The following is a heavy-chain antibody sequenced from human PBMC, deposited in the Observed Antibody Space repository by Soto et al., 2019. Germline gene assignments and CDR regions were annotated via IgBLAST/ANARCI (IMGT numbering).Heavy chain of an antibody. Sequence: GGSLRLSCAASEFTFSNYAMSWVRQAPGKGLEWVSSISDNGGTTYYADSVKGRFTISRDNSKNTLYLQMNSLRAEDTAVYYCAKDPQPLIVYFDYWGQGTQLTVSS. V-gene: IGHV3-23*01. CDR1: EFTFSNYA. J-gene: IGHJ4*02. CDR2: ISDNGGTT. D-gene: IGHD6-13*01. CDR3: AKDPQPLIVYFDY.